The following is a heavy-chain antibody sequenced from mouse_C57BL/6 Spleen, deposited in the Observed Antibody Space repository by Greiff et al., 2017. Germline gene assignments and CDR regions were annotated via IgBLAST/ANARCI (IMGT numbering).Heavy chain of an antibody. V-gene: IGHV1-80*01. CDR3: ARRGDGDYFDY. D-gene: IGHD3-3*01. J-gene: IGHJ2*01. CDR1: GYAFSSYW. Sequence: QVQLQQSGAELVKPGASVKISCKASGYAFSSYWMNWVKQRPGKGLEWIGQIYPGDGDTNYNGKFKGKATLTADKSSSTAYMQLRSLTSEDSAVYYCARRGDGDYFDYWGQGTTLTVSS. CDR2: IYPGDGDT.